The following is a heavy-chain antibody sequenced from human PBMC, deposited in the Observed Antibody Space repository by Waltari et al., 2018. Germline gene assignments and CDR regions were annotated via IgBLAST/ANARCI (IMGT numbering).Heavy chain of an antibody. CDR1: GGSISSYY. Sequence: QVQLQESGPGLVKPSETLSLTCTVSGGSISSYYWSWIRQPAGKGLAWIGRIYTSGSTNYNPSLKSRVTMSVDTSKNQCSLKLSSVTAADTAVYYCAREHYYDSSGYYLPYYFDYWGQGTLVTVSS. CDR3: AREHYYDSSGYYLPYYFDY. J-gene: IGHJ4*02. V-gene: IGHV4-4*07. D-gene: IGHD3-22*01. CDR2: IYTSGST.